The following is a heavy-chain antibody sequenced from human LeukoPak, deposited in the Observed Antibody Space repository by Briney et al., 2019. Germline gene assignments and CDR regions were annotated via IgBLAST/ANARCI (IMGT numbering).Heavy chain of an antibody. CDR2: INPNSGGT. CDR3: ARQSMTGNERGDDAFDI. V-gene: IGHV1-2*02. D-gene: IGHD3-9*01. CDR1: GYTFTGYY. J-gene: IGHJ3*02. Sequence: ASVKVSCKSSGYTFTGYYMLWVRQAPGQGLEWIGCINPNSGGTNYAQKFQGRVTMTRDTSISTAYMELSRLSSDDTAVYYCARQSMTGNERGDDAFDIWGQGTMVTVSS.